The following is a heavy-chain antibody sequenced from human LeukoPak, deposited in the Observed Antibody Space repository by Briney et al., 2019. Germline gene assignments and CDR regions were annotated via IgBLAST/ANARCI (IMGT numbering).Heavy chain of an antibody. V-gene: IGHV3-9*01. CDR1: AFTFDAHA. Sequence: GGSLRLSCNDSAFTFDAHAHPTIPTAPAHLLPPSSDLTWNSDSIGDADCMNGRFGICRDNAKNSLYLQMNSLRAEDTALYYCAKDIGGSLRAFDYWGQGTLVTVSS. CDR3: AKDIGGSLRAFDY. CDR2: LTWNSDSI. D-gene: IGHD1-26*01. J-gene: IGHJ4*02.